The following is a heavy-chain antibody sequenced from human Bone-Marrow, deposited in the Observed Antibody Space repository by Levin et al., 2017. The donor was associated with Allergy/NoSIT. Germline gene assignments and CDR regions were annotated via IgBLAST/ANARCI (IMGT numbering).Heavy chain of an antibody. CDR1: GGSISSDSYY. V-gene: IGHV4-61*02. CDR3: ARGQITWMQGWSKLEGPDY. CDR2: IDTTGST. Sequence: SETLSLTCTVSGGSISSDSYYWNWIRQPAGKGLEWIGRIDTTGSTHYNPSLKSRVTISIEMSKSQFSLRLSSVTAADTGVYYCARGQITWMQGWSKLEGPDYWGQGTLVTVSS. D-gene: IGHD3-16*01. J-gene: IGHJ4*02.